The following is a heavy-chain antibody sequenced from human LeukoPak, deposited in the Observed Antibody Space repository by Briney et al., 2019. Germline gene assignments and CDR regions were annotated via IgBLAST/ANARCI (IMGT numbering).Heavy chain of an antibody. D-gene: IGHD6-19*01. J-gene: IGHJ4*02. CDR3: ARGFLYSSGWPFDY. Sequence: GGSLRLSCAASGFTVSSNYMSWVRQAPGKGLEWVSVIYSGGSTYYADSVKGRFTISRDSSKNTLYLQMNSLRAEDTAVYYCARGFLYSSGWPFDYWGQGTLVTVSS. V-gene: IGHV3-53*01. CDR1: GFTVSSNY. CDR2: IYSGGST.